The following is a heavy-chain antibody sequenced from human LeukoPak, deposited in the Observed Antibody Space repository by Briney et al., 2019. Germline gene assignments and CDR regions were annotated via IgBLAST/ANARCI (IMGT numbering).Heavy chain of an antibody. CDR1: GFSVSHHN. J-gene: IGHJ6*02. CDR2: VEDTGT. V-gene: IGHV3-66*01. Sequence: PGGSLRLSCAASGFSVSHHNLNWVRQAPGRGLEWVASVEDTGTHYPDSVKGRFDISTDTPKNMVSLHLSDVRDDHPGLYFCAREGRSLTKVPYYGLDVWGPGTTVIVSS. CDR3: AREGRSLTKVPYYGLDV.